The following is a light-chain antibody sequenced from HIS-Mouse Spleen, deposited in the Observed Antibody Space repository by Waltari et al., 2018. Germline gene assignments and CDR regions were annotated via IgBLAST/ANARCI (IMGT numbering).Light chain of an antibody. CDR3: CSYAGSSTFGV. CDR1: SSHVGRYNL. V-gene: IGLV2-23*03. Sequence: QSALTQPASVSGSPGQSITISCTGPSSHVGRYNLVSWYPQHPGKAPKLMIYEGSKRPSGVSNRFSGSKSGNTASLTISGLQAEDEADYYCCSYAGSSTFGVFGGGTKLTVL. CDR2: EGS. J-gene: IGLJ3*02.